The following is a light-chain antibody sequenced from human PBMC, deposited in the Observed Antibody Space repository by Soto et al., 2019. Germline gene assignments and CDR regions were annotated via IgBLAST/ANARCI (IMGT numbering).Light chain of an antibody. CDR2: FAS. CDR1: QSVSNY. Sequence: DIQMTQSPSSLSASVGDRVTITCRASQSVSNYLNWYQQKLGRAPQLLIYFASSLQNRVPSRFSGSGSGTDFTLTISSLQPEDFATYFCQQSYTTPLTFGGGTKVEIK. J-gene: IGKJ4*01. CDR3: QQSYTTPLT. V-gene: IGKV1-39*01.